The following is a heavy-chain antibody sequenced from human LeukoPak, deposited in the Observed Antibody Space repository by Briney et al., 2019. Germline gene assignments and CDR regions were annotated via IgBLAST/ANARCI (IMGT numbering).Heavy chain of an antibody. D-gene: IGHD2-15*01. J-gene: IGHJ4*02. CDR2: IYPGDSDT. CDR1: GYSFTSYW. Sequence: GASLQISCKGSGYSFTSYWIGWVRQLPGKGLEWMGIIYPGDSDTRYSPSFQGQVTISADKSISTAYLQWSSLRASDTAMYYCARRLADCSGGSCYGTRYYFDYWGQGTLVTVSS. V-gene: IGHV5-51*01. CDR3: ARRLADCSGGSCYGTRYYFDY.